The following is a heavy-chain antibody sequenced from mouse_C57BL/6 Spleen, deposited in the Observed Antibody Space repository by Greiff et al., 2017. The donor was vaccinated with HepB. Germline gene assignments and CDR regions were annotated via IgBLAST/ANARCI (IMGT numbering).Heavy chain of an antibody. CDR3: ASFVTTVVAKWYFDV. J-gene: IGHJ1*03. D-gene: IGHD1-1*01. CDR1: GFTFSSYT. Sequence: EVMLVESGGGLVKPGGSLKLSCAASGFTFSSYTMSWVRQTPEKRLEWVATISGGGGNTYYPDSVKGRFTISRDNAKNTLYLQMSSLRSEDTALYYCASFVTTVVAKWYFDVWGTGTTVTVSS. CDR2: ISGGGGNT. V-gene: IGHV5-9*01.